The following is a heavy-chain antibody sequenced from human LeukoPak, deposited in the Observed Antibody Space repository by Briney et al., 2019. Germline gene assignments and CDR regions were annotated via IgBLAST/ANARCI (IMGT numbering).Heavy chain of an antibody. CDR2: IYYSGST. V-gene: IGHV4-39*01. Sequence: PSETLSLTCTVSGGSISSSSYYWGWIRQPPWKGLEWFGSIYYSGSTYYNPSLKSRVTISVDTSKNQFSLKLSSVTAADTAVYYCARHPLAGATAPNYFDYWGQGTLVTVSS. CDR3: ARHPLAGATAPNYFDY. CDR1: GGSISSSSYY. J-gene: IGHJ4*02. D-gene: IGHD6-25*01.